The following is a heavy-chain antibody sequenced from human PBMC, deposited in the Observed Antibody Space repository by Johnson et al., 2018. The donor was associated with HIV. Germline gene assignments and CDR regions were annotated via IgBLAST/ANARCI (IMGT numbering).Heavy chain of an antibody. Sequence: QVQLVESGGGVVQPGRSLRLSCAASGFTFSSYAMHWVRQAPGKGLEWVAVIWYDGSNKYYADSVKGRFTISRDNSKNTLYLQMNSLRAKDTAGYYCVKVRRGSSWYIAFDIWGQGTMVTVSS. V-gene: IGHV3-33*06. CDR2: IWYDGSNK. D-gene: IGHD6-13*01. CDR3: VKVRRGSSWYIAFDI. CDR1: GFTFSSYA. J-gene: IGHJ3*02.